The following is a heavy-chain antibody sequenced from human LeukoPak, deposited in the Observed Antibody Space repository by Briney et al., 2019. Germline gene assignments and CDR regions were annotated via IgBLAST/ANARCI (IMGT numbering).Heavy chain of an antibody. CDR1: GGSFSSHY. CDR3: ARGLRQGIAWSWGPKEKSYQYMDV. D-gene: IGHD6-19*01. CDR2: INPRGST. J-gene: IGHJ6*04. V-gene: IGHV4-34*01. Sequence: SETLSLTCGVSGGSFSSHYWTWIRQPPGKGLEWIGEINPRGSTNYNPSLESRVTVSADTSRNQLSLSLTSVTAADSAVYFCARGLRQGIAWSWGPKEKSYQYMDVWGTGTTVIVSS.